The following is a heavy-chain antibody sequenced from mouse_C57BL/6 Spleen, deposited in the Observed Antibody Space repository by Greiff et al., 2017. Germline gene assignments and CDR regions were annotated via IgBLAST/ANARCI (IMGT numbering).Heavy chain of an antibody. Sequence: QVQLQQSGPELVKPGASVKISCKASGYSFTSYYIHWVKQRPGQGLEWIGWIYPGSGNTKYNEKFKGKATLTADTSSSTAYMQLSSLTSEDSAVYYGARAYDGYSTGWYFDVWGTGTTVTVSS. D-gene: IGHD2-3*01. CDR3: ARAYDGYSTGWYFDV. CDR2: IYPGSGNT. CDR1: GYSFTSYY. J-gene: IGHJ1*03. V-gene: IGHV1-66*01.